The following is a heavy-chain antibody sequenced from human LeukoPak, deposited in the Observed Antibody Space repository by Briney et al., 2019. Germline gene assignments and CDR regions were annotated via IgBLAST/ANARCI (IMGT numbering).Heavy chain of an antibody. J-gene: IGHJ4*02. Sequence: TGGSLRLSCAASGFPFSGYAMSGVRQAPGKGLEWVSVITGNGVGTYYADSVKGRFTISRDNSKNTLYLQMNSLRADDTAVYYCAKRVSGWYQIDYWGQGTLVTVSS. V-gene: IGHV3-23*01. CDR3: AKRVSGWYQIDY. D-gene: IGHD6-19*01. CDR1: GFPFSGYA. CDR2: ITGNGVGT.